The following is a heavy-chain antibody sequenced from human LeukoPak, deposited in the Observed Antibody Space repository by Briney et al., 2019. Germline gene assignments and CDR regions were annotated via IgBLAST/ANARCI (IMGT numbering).Heavy chain of an antibody. J-gene: IGHJ5*02. D-gene: IGHD3-10*02. CDR3: ARDLFGESDHETNWFDP. Sequence: ASVKVSCKASGYTFTSYGISWVRQAPGQGLEWMGWISAYSGNTNYAQKLQGRVTMTTDTSTSTAYMELRSLRSDDTAVYYCARDLFGESDHETNWFDPWGQGTLVTVSS. CDR1: GYTFTSYG. CDR2: ISAYSGNT. V-gene: IGHV1-18*01.